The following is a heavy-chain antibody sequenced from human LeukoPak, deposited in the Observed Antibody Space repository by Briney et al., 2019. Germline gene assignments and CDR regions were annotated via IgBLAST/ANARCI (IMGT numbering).Heavy chain of an antibody. V-gene: IGHV3-23*01. CDR2: LNGSGGST. D-gene: IGHD1-26*01. CDR1: GFTFSSYA. J-gene: IGHJ6*03. CDR3: AKCLSGSYYYYYMDV. Sequence: PGGSLRLSCAASGFTFSSYAMNWVRQAPGKGLEWVSSLNGSGGSTYYADSVKGRLTISRDNSKNTLYLQMNSRRAEDTAVYYCAKCLSGSYYYYYMDVWGKGTTVTISS.